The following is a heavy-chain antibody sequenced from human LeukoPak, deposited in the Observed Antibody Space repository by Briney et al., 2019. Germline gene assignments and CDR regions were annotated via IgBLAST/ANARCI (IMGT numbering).Heavy chain of an antibody. J-gene: IGHJ4*02. CDR2: IYYSGST. V-gene: IGHV4-39*01. D-gene: IGHD5-24*01. CDR1: GGSIGSSSYY. CDR3: ARKRRDGYIVSPYYFDY. Sequence: PSETLSLTCTVSGGSIGSSSYYWGWIRQPPGKGLNWIGSIYYSGSTYYNPSLKSRVTISVDTSRDQFSLKLSSVTAADTAVYYCARKRRDGYIVSPYYFDYWGQGTLVTVSS.